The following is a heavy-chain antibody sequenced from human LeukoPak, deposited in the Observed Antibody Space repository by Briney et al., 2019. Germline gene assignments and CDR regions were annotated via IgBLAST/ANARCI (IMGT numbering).Heavy chain of an antibody. CDR1: GGSFSGYY. V-gene: IGHV4-34*01. J-gene: IGHJ4*02. CDR2: INHSGST. D-gene: IGHD2-2*01. CDR3: ARGGVGIGSTVWLDY. Sequence: SETLSLTCAVYGGSFSGYYWSWIRQPPGKGLEWIGEINHSGSTNYNPSLKSRVTMSVDTSKNQFSLKLSSVTAADTAVYYCARGGVGIGSTVWLDYWGQGTLVTVSS.